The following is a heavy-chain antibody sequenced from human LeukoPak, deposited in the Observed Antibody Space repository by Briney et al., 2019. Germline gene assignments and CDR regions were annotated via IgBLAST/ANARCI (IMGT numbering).Heavy chain of an antibody. CDR3: ARPGGSGWYRPFDY. Sequence: GESLKISCRGSGYSFSSGYSFTDYWVAWVRHMPGKGLEWMGFIRPGDSRTMYSPSFQGQVTMSVDKSINTAYLQWSSLKASDTAMYYCARPGGSGWYRPFDYWGQGTLVTVSS. D-gene: IGHD6-19*01. V-gene: IGHV5-51*01. J-gene: IGHJ4*02. CDR2: IRPGDSRT. CDR1: GYSFTDYW.